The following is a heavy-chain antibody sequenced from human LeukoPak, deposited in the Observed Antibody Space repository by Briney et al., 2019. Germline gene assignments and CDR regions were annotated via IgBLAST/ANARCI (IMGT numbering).Heavy chain of an antibody. D-gene: IGHD6-19*01. V-gene: IGHV3-74*01. CDR1: GFTISSYW. CDR2: ISSDGSTT. CDR3: ARTAAGPEY. Sequence: HPGGSLRLSCVASGFTISSYWMHWVRQAPGKGLVWVSRISSDGSTTNCADSVKGRFTISRDNAKNTLYLQMNSLTGEDTAVYFCARTAAGPEYWGQGTRVTVSS. J-gene: IGHJ4*02.